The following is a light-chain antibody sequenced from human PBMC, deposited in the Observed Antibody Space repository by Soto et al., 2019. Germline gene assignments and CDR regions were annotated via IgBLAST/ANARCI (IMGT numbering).Light chain of an antibody. V-gene: IGKV3-11*01. CDR2: DAS. CDR3: QHRRKWPPIFT. J-gene: IGKJ3*01. Sequence: EIVLTQSPATLSLSPGERATISCRASQSVSDYLAWYQQKPGQAPRLRIYDASNKDPRIPARFSGSGSETDFTLTICSLVSEDFAVYYCQHRRKWPPIFTFGPVTKVDIK. CDR1: QSVSDY.